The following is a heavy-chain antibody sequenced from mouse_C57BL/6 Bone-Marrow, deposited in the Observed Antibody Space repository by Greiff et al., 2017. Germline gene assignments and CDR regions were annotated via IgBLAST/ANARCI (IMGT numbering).Heavy chain of an antibody. D-gene: IGHD1-1*01. CDR3: TRPDYYGSSYYFDD. Sequence: QVQLQQSGAELVRPGASVTLSCKASGYTFTDYEMHWVKQTPVHGLEWIGAIDPATGGTAYNQQFKGKAILTADKSSSTAYIELRSLTSEDSAVDYCTRPDYYGSSYYFDDWGQGTTLTVSS. CDR1: GYTFTDYE. J-gene: IGHJ2*01. CDR2: IDPATGGT. V-gene: IGHV1-15*01.